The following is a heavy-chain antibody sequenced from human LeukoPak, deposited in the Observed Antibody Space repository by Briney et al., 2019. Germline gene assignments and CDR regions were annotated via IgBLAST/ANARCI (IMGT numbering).Heavy chain of an antibody. CDR3: ARDRQWLQTHYFDY. V-gene: IGHV3-7*01. D-gene: IGHD5-12*01. CDR2: IKQDGSEK. J-gene: IGHJ4*02. Sequence: GGSLRLSCEVSGFTFTRYWMSWVRQAPGKGLELVANIKQDGSEKYYVDSVRGRFTVSRDNAKNTLYLQMNSLKAEDTAVYYCARDRQWLQTHYFDYWGQGTLISVSS. CDR1: GFTFTRYW.